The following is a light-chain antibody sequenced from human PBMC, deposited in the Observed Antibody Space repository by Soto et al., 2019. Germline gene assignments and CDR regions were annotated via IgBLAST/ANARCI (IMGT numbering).Light chain of an antibody. CDR2: GAS. CDR3: QQRTYSIT. J-gene: IGKJ5*01. Sequence: EIVLTQSPGTLSLSPGDIATLSCRASQSVSHNYLAWYQQQPGQAPRLLIYGASNRATGIPDRFTGSGSGTDFTLTISRLEPEDFAVYYCQQRTYSITFGQGTRLRL. V-gene: IGKV3D-20*02. CDR1: QSVSHNY.